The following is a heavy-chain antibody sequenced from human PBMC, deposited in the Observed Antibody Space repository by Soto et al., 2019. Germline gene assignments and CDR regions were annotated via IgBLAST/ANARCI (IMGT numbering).Heavy chain of an antibody. V-gene: IGHV4-34*01. CDR3: ARRSSIPRAPTRTLDS. CDR2: INHTGST. J-gene: IGHJ5*01. D-gene: IGHD1-26*01. CDR1: GESFSNYY. Sequence: QVQLQEWGAGLLKPSETLSLTCAVYGESFSNYYWSCIRQPPGKGLEWIGEINHTGSTNYSPSLKSRVAMSVDTSKNQFSLKLSSVTAADTAVYYCARRSSIPRAPTRTLDSWGHGILVTVSS.